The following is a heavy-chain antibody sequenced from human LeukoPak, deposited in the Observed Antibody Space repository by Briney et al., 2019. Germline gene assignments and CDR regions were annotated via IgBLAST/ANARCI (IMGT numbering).Heavy chain of an antibody. CDR2: IIPIFGTA. J-gene: IGHJ6*02. CDR1: GYTFTSYG. CDR3: ARQEGVLRFLEWFPSRYGMDV. V-gene: IGHV1-69*13. D-gene: IGHD3-3*01. Sequence: GASVKVSCKASGYTFTSYGISWVRQAPGQGLEWMGGIIPIFGTANYAQKFQGRVTITADESTSTAYMELSSLRSEDTAVYYCARQEGVLRFLEWFPSRYGMDVWGQGTTVTVSS.